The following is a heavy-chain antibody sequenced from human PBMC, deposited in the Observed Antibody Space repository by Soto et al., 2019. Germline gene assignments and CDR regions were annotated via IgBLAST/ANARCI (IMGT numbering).Heavy chain of an antibody. V-gene: IGHV3-23*01. D-gene: IGHD3-9*01. J-gene: IGHJ4*02. Sequence: EVQLLESGGVLVQPGGSLRLSCAASGFTFNNYAMSWVRQAPGKGLEWVAVVSASGEHTNYADSVKGRFTISRDDSTLTVYVQMDSRRGANMAISYCAKTGFGHYDFWGQGALATFSS. CDR2: VSASGEHT. CDR1: GFTFNNYA. CDR3: AKTGFGHYDF.